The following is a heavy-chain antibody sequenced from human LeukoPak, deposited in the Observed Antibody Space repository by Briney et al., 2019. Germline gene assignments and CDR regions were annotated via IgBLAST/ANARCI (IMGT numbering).Heavy chain of an antibody. D-gene: IGHD3-3*01. V-gene: IGHV4-39*01. Sequence: SETLSLTCTVSGGSISSSSYYWGWIRQPPGKGLEWIGSIYYSGSTYYNPSLKSRVTISVDTSKNQFSLKLTSVTAADTAVYYCVSTLRFLPYRRFDYWGQGTLVTVPS. CDR3: VSTLRFLPYRRFDY. CDR2: IYYSGST. CDR1: GGSISSSSYY. J-gene: IGHJ4*02.